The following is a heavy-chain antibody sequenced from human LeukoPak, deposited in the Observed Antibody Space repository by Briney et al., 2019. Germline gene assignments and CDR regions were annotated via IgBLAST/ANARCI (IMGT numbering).Heavy chain of an antibody. CDR2: ISSSTSYI. CDR1: GFTFSSYA. Sequence: GGSLRLSCAASGFTFSSYAMSWVRQAPGKGLEWVSSISSSTSYIYYADSVKGRFTVSRDNAKNSLYLQMNSLRAEDTAVYYCARDNAARWDYYYYMDVWGKGTTVTVSS. V-gene: IGHV3-21*01. CDR3: ARDNAARWDYYYYMDV. J-gene: IGHJ6*03. D-gene: IGHD6-6*01.